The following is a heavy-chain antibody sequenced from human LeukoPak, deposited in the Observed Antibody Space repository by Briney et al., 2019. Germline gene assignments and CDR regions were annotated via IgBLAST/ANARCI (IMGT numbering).Heavy chain of an antibody. D-gene: IGHD3-22*01. Sequence: SQTLSLTCTVSGGSVSSGSWYWTLIRQPAGKGLEWIGSIYYSGSTYYNPSLKSRVTISVDTSKNQFSLKLSSVTAADTAVYYCARQYYYDSSGYYSHNWFDPWGQGTLVTVSS. V-gene: IGHV4-39*01. J-gene: IGHJ5*02. CDR1: GGSVSSGSWY. CDR2: IYYSGST. CDR3: ARQYYYDSSGYYSHNWFDP.